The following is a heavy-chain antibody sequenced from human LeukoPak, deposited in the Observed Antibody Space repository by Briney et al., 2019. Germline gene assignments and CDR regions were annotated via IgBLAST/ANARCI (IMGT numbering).Heavy chain of an antibody. Sequence: SETLSRTCAVYGWSFNDYYWNWIRQSPGKGLEWVAEINHSGRTNYNPSLKSRVTISVDTSKHQVSLELASVTATDTAVYYCARGLGVVVRDAFDIWGQGTVVTVSS. V-gene: IGHV4-34*01. D-gene: IGHD3-22*01. CDR3: ARGLGVVVRDAFDI. CDR1: GWSFNDYY. J-gene: IGHJ3*02. CDR2: INHSGRT.